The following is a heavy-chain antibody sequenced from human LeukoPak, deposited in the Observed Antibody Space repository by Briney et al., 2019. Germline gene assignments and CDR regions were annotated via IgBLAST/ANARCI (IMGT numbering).Heavy chain of an antibody. J-gene: IGHJ4*02. V-gene: IGHV5-51*01. CDR2: IYPGDSDT. Sequence: GESLKISCKGSGYSFANHWIGWVRQMPGKGLEWMGIIYPGDSDTRYSPSFQGQVTISADKSISTAYLQWSSLKASDTAVYYCARREGGWYLDYWGQGTLVTVSS. CDR3: ARREGGWYLDY. D-gene: IGHD6-19*01. CDR1: GYSFANHW.